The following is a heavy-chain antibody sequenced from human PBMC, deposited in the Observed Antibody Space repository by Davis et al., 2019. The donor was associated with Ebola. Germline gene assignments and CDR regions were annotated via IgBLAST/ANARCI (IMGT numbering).Heavy chain of an antibody. J-gene: IGHJ4*02. CDR3: AIGPYGDYADY. CDR1: GFTFSSYW. D-gene: IGHD4-17*01. CDR2: INSDGSST. Sequence: PGGSLRLSCAASGFTFSSYWMHWVRQAPGKGLVWVSRINSDGSSTSYADSVKGRFTISRDNAKNTLYLQMNSLRAEDTAVYYCAIGPYGDYADYWGQGTLVTVSS. V-gene: IGHV3-74*01.